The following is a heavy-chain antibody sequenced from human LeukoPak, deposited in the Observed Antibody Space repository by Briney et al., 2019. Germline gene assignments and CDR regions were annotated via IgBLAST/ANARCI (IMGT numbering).Heavy chain of an antibody. CDR2: ISSDGTAN. V-gene: IGHV3-11*04. Sequence: PGGSLRLSCAASGFIFSDYYMSWIRQAPGKGLEFVSYISSDGTANYYADSVKGRFTISGDNAQNSVYLEMTTLRAEDTAVYYCVREFWYRFDNWGQGTVVTVSS. D-gene: IGHD6-13*01. CDR1: GFIFSDYY. CDR3: VREFWYRFDN. J-gene: IGHJ4*02.